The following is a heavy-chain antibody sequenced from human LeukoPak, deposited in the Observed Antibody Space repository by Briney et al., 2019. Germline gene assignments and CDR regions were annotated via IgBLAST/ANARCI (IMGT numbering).Heavy chain of an antibody. CDR3: ARRRNYYDSSGYYYDYFDY. J-gene: IGHJ4*02. V-gene: IGHV4-39*07. D-gene: IGHD3-22*01. CDR2: IYYSGST. Sequence: PSETLSLTCTVSGGSISSSSYYWGWIRQPPGKGLEWIGSIYYSGSTYYNPSLKSRVTISVDTSKNQFSLKLSSVTAADTAVYYCARRRNYYDSSGYYYDYFDYWGQGTLVTVSS. CDR1: GGSISSSSYY.